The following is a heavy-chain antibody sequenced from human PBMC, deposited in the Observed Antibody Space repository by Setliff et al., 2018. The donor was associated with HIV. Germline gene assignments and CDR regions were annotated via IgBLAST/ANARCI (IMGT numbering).Heavy chain of an antibody. Sequence: ASVKVSCKASGYSFTDYFMHWVRQAPGQGLEWMGWISPDNGDTTTAQRFQGRVTMTRDTSINTAYMELNSLRSDDTAVYYCARQLSNSLDYWGQGAQVTVSS. CDR1: GYSFTDYF. CDR2: ISPDNGDT. V-gene: IGHV1-2*02. D-gene: IGHD7-27*01. CDR3: ARQLSNSLDY. J-gene: IGHJ4*02.